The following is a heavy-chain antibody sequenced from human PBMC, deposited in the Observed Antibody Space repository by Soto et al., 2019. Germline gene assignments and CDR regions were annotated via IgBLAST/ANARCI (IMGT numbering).Heavy chain of an antibody. Sequence: SLRLSCAASGFTFSSYAMHWVRQAPGKGLEWVAVISYDGSNKYYADSVKGRFTISRDNSKNTLYLQMNSLRAEDTAVYYCARDLFRCDSYGRKCPHYYYGMDVWGQGTTVTVSS. J-gene: IGHJ6*02. CDR1: GFTFSSYA. D-gene: IGHD5-18*01. V-gene: IGHV3-30-3*01. CDR3: ARDLFRCDSYGRKCPHYYYGMDV. CDR2: ISYDGSNK.